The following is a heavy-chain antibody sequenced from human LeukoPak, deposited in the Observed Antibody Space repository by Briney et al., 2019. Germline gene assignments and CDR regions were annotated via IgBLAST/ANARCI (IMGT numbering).Heavy chain of an antibody. Sequence: GGSLRLSCAASVFTFSSYAMSWVRQAPGKGLEWVSAISGSGGSTYYADSVKGRFTISRDISKNTLYLQMNSLRAEDTAVYYCAKDVGGSGSEFDPWGQGTLVTVSS. V-gene: IGHV3-23*01. CDR1: VFTFSSYA. D-gene: IGHD3-10*01. CDR2: ISGSGGST. J-gene: IGHJ5*02. CDR3: AKDVGGSGSEFDP.